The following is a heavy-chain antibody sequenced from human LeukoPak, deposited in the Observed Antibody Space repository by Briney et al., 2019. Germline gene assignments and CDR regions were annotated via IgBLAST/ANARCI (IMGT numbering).Heavy chain of an antibody. D-gene: IGHD5-12*01. CDR2: MNPNSGNT. CDR3: ARGPRTLIVATMKYYYYYYYMDV. J-gene: IGHJ6*03. Sequence: ASVKVSCXASGYTFTSYDINWVRQATGQGLEWMGWMNPNSGNTGYAQKFQGRVTITRNTSISTAYMELSSLRSEDRAVYYCARGPRTLIVATMKYYYYYYYMDVWGKGTTVTVSS. CDR1: GYTFTSYD. V-gene: IGHV1-8*03.